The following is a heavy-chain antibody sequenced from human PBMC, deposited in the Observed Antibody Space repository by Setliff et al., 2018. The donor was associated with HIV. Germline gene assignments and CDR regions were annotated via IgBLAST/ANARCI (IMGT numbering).Heavy chain of an antibody. CDR3: ARQPRGRYYQCFDN. J-gene: IGHJ4*02. D-gene: IGHD1-26*01. Sequence: SSETLSLTCAVSGYSISSGYYWGWIRQPPGKGLQWIGSIFHSGSTYYNPSLKSRVTFSVDTFKNQFSLKLSSVTAADTAVYYCARQPRGRYYQCFDNWGQGTLVTVSS. V-gene: IGHV4-38-2*01. CDR2: IFHSGST. CDR1: GYSISSGYY.